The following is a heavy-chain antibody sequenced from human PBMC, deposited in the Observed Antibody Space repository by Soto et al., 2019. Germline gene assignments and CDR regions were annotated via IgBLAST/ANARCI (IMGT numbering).Heavy chain of an antibody. D-gene: IGHD1-7*01. CDR1: GVSISSGGYY. J-gene: IGHJ5*02. V-gene: IGHV4-31*03. CDR3: ARVAYNWNYVPWFDP. CDR2: IYYSGNT. Sequence: SATLSITCTVSGVSISSGGYYWSWIRQHPGKGLEWIGYIYYSGNTYYNPSLKSRVAISVDTSKNQFSLKLSSVTAADTAVYYCARVAYNWNYVPWFDPWGQGTLVTVSS.